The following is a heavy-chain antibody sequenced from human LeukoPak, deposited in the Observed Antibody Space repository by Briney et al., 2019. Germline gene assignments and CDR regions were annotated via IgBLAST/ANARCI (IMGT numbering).Heavy chain of an antibody. Sequence: GSLKLSCAASGFTFSSSAMSWVRQAPGKGLEWVSAISNNGGYTYYADSVQGRFTISRDNSKSTLCLQMNSLRAEDTAVYYCAKQLGYCSDGSCYFPYWGQGTLVTVSS. D-gene: IGHD2-15*01. CDR1: GFTFSSSA. V-gene: IGHV3-23*01. J-gene: IGHJ4*02. CDR3: AKQLGYCSDGSCYFPY. CDR2: ISNNGGYT.